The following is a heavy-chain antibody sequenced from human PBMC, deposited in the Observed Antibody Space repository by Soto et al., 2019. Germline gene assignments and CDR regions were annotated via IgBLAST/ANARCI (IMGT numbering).Heavy chain of an antibody. Sequence: QVQLVQSGAEVKKPGASVKVSCKASGYTFTNYAIHWVRQAPGQRLEWMGWINAANANTKYSQKFQDRVTITRDTHAXXAYMELSSLRSEDTAVYYCARPKGSYGALYWHFDLWGRGTLVTVSS. J-gene: IGHJ2*01. CDR1: GYTFTNYA. D-gene: IGHD3-16*01. CDR2: INAANANT. V-gene: IGHV1-3*01. CDR3: ARPKGSYGALYWHFDL.